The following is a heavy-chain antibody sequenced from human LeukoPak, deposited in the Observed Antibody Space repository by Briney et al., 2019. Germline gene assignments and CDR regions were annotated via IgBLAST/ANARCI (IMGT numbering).Heavy chain of an antibody. CDR3: ARCSAAAGTGY. CDR2: INHSGST. J-gene: IGHJ4*02. Sequence: PSETLSLTCAVYGGSFSGYYWSWIRQPPGKGLEWIGEINHSGSTNYNPSLKSRVTISVDTSKNQFSLKLSSVTAADTAVYYCARCSAAAGTGYWGQGTLVTVSS. V-gene: IGHV4-34*01. D-gene: IGHD6-13*01. CDR1: GGSFSGYY.